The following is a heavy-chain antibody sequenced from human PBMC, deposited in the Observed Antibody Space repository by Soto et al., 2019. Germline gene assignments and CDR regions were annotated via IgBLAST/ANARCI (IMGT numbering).Heavy chain of an antibody. CDR3: AREIVVVVAAISPYFDY. CDR1: GFTFSSYS. CDR2: ISSSSSTI. D-gene: IGHD2-15*01. V-gene: IGHV3-48*01. J-gene: IGHJ4*02. Sequence: GGSLRLSCAASGFTFSSYSMNWVRQAPGKGLEWVSYISSSSSTIYYADSVKGRFTISRDNAKNSLYLQMNSLRAEDTAVYYCAREIVVVVAAISPYFDYWGQGTLVTVSS.